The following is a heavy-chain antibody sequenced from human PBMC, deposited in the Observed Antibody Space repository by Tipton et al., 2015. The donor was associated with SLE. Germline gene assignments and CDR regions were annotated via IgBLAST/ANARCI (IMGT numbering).Heavy chain of an antibody. D-gene: IGHD3-3*01. V-gene: IGHV4-39*07. CDR3: ARGTFYYDFWSGSAPYYYYYMDV. J-gene: IGHJ6*03. CDR1: GDSMSSGGSY. CDR2: IYRSGTA. Sequence: TLSLTCTVSGDSMSSGGSYWSWIRQLPGKGLEWIGSIYRSGTAYYNPPLKSRVTISVDTSKNQFSLKLSSVTAADTAVYYCARGTFYYDFWSGSAPYYYYYMDVWGKGTTVTVSS.